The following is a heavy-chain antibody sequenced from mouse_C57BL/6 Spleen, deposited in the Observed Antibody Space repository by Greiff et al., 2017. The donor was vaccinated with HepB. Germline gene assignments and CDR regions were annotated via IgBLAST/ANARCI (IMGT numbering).Heavy chain of an antibody. CDR1: GYAFTNYL. D-gene: IGHD2-5*01. Sequence: QVQLKQSGAELVRPGTSVKVSCKASGYAFTNYLIEWVKQRPGQGLEWIGVINPGSGGTNYNEKFKGKATLTADKSSSTAYMQLSSLTSEDSAVYFCARNSNPYWYFDVWGTGTTVTVSS. J-gene: IGHJ1*03. V-gene: IGHV1-54*01. CDR3: ARNSNPYWYFDV. CDR2: INPGSGGT.